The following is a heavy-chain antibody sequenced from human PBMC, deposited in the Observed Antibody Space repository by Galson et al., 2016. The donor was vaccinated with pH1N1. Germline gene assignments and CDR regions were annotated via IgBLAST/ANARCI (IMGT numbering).Heavy chain of an antibody. Sequence: SETLSLTCAVYGGSFSTSSWGWIRQPPGKGLEWIGEINHSGSATYNASLKSRVTISIDTSKNQFSLNLHSVTAADTAVYYCARVFLEGPYGHSTGVFDYWGQGTLVAVSS. CDR3: ARVFLEGPYGHSTGVFDY. J-gene: IGHJ4*02. CDR2: INHSGSA. V-gene: IGHV4-34*01. D-gene: IGHD2-2*01. CDR1: GGSFSTSS.